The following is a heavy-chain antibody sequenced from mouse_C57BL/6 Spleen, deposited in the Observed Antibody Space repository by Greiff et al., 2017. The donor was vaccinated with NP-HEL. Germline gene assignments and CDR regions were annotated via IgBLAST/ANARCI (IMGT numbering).Heavy chain of an antibody. CDR2: IRSKSNNYAT. V-gene: IGHV10-1*01. J-gene: IGHJ2*01. Sequence: EVKLVESGGGLVQPKGSLKLSCAASGFSFNTYAMNWVRQAPGKGLEWVARIRSKSNNYATYYADSVKDRFTISRDDSESMLYLQMNNLKTEDTAMYYCVRSYYYGSSSYFGCWGQGTTLTVSS. D-gene: IGHD1-1*01. CDR3: VRSYYYGSSSYFGC. CDR1: GFSFNTYA.